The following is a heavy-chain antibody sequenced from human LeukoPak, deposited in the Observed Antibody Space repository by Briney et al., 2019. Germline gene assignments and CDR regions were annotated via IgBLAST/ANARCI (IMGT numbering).Heavy chain of an antibody. Sequence: GESLKISCKVSGYSFTSNWITWVRQMPGKGLEWMGRIDPSDSSTNYSPSFQGRVSMSADKSINTAYLQWSSLKASDTAFYYCARRWADSSSWYANRYYVDYWGQGTLVTVSA. CDR3: ARRWADSSSWYANRYYVDY. D-gene: IGHD6-13*01. V-gene: IGHV5-10-1*01. J-gene: IGHJ4*02. CDR1: GYSFTSNW. CDR2: IDPSDSST.